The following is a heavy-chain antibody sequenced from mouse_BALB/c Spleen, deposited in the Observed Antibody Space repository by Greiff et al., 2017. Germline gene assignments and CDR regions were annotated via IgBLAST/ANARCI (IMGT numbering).Heavy chain of an antibody. J-gene: IGHJ4*01. V-gene: IGHV2-5*01. Sequence: QVHVKQSGPGLVAPSQSLSITCTVSGFSLSRYSVHWVRQSPGKGLEWLGVIWRGGSTDYNAAFMSRLSITKDNSKSQVFFKMNSLQADDTAIYYCAKTQSWFITTATDAMDYWGQGTSVTVSS. D-gene: IGHD1-2*01. CDR1: GFSLSRYS. CDR3: AKTQSWFITTATDAMDY. CDR2: IWRGGST.